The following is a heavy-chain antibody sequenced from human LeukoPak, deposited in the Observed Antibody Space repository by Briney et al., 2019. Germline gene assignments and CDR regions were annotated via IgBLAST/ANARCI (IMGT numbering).Heavy chain of an antibody. CDR1: GYTFTGYY. CDR3: ARVDIVDYYYYMDV. CDR2: INPNSGGT. V-gene: IGHV1-2*02. D-gene: IGHD2-15*01. Sequence: GASVKVSCTASGYTFTGYYMHWVRQAPGQGLEWMGWINPNSGGTNYAQKFQGRVTMTRDTSISTAYMELSRLRSDDTAVYYCARVDIVDYYYYMDVWGKGTTVTVSS. J-gene: IGHJ6*03.